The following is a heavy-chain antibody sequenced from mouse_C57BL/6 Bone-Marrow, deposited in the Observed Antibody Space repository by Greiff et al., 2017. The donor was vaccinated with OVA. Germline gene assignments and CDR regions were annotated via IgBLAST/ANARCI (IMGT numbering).Heavy chain of an antibody. V-gene: IGHV1-64*01. CDR1: GYTFTSYW. CDR3: ARAYYSNYVPFDY. Sequence: QVHVKQPGAELVKPGASVKLSCKASGYTFTSYWMHWVKQRPGQGLEWIGMIHPNSGSTNYNEKFKSKATLTVDKSSSTAYMQLSSLTSEDSAVYYCARAYYSNYVPFDYWGQGTTLTVSS. J-gene: IGHJ2*01. CDR2: IHPNSGST. D-gene: IGHD2-5*01.